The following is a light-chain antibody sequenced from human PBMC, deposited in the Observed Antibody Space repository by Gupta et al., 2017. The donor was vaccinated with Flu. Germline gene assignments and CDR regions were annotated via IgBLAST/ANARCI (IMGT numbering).Light chain of an antibody. V-gene: IGKV3-20*01. Sequence: ERATLSCRASQSVSSSYVAWYHNKPVQAPRLITYGASSRATGIADRFSVSGSGTDFTLTISRLEHEDFAVYYCQQYGSSPLTFGQGTKLEIK. CDR1: QSVSSSY. J-gene: IGKJ2*01. CDR2: GAS. CDR3: QQYGSSPLT.